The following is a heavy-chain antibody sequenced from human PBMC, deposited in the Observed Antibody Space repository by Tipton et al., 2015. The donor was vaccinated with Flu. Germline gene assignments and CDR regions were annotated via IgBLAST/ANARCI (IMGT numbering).Heavy chain of an antibody. D-gene: IGHD5-18*01. CDR1: GDSVSTDFYY. CDR3: ARDRSLAPGAMVD. Sequence: TLSLTCAVSGDSVSTDFYYWSWLRQPPGKGLEWIGYIYYTGTTTYNPSLQSRVTVSVDRAKKYFSLKLDSVTAADTAVYFCARDRSLAPGAMVDWGQGTRVTVSS. CDR2: IYYTGTT. V-gene: IGHV4-61*03. J-gene: IGHJ4*02.